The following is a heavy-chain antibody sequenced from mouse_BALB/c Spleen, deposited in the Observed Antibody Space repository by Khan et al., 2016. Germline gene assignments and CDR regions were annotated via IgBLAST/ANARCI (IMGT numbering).Heavy chain of an antibody. CDR2: ISDGGSYT. V-gene: IGHV5-4*02. CDR1: GFTFSDYY. CDR3: AREGLRRGFAY. Sequence: EVQLVESGGGLVKPGGSLKLSCAASGFTFSDYYMYWVRQTPEKRLEWVATISDGGSYTYYPDSVKGRFTISRDNAKNNLYLQMSSLKSEDTAMXSCAREGLRRGFAYWAKGLWSLSLQ. D-gene: IGHD2-4*01. J-gene: IGHJ3*01.